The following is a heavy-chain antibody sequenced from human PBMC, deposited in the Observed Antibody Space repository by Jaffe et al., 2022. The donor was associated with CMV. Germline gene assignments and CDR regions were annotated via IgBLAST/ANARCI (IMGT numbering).Heavy chain of an antibody. D-gene: IGHD3-22*01. CDR2: ISWNSGSI. V-gene: IGHV3-9*01. CDR1: GFTFDDYA. Sequence: EVQLVESGGGLVQPGRSLRLSCAASGFTFDDYAMHWVRQAPGKGLEWVSGISWNSGSIGYADSVKGRFTISRDNAKNSLYLQMNSLRAEDTALYYCAKDFLPGGSSGYMYYGMDVWGQGTTVTVSS. J-gene: IGHJ6*02. CDR3: AKDFLPGGSSGYMYYGMDV.